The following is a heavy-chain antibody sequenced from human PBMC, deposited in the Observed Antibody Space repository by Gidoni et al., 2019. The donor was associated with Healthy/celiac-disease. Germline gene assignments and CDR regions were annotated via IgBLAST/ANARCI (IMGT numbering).Heavy chain of an antibody. CDR3: ARGGVVVPAACDY. D-gene: IGHD2-2*01. V-gene: IGHV4-34*01. CDR1: GGSFSGYY. J-gene: IGHJ4*02. Sequence: QVQLHQWGAGLLKPSETLSLTCAVYGGSFSGYYWSWIRQPPGKGLEWIGEINHSGSTKYNPSLKSRVSISVDTSKNQFSLKLSSVTAADTAVYYCARGGVVVPAACDYWGQGTLVTVSS. CDR2: INHSGST.